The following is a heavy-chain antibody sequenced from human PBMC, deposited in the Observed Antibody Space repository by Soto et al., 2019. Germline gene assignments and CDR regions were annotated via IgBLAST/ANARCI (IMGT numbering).Heavy chain of an antibody. J-gene: IGHJ5*02. V-gene: IGHV3-23*01. CDR3: VRAKDYGDYPRWFDT. CDR2: ISGTGSKT. D-gene: IGHD4-17*01. CDR1: GFTFTSYA. Sequence: EVQLLESGGDLVKPGWSLRLSCAASGFTFTSYAMSWIRLTPGKGLEWVSSISGTGSKTYYADSVKGRFTVSSDNSKNTLSLQMNSLTAEDTAVDYCVRAKDYGDYPRWFDTWGQGTLVTVSS.